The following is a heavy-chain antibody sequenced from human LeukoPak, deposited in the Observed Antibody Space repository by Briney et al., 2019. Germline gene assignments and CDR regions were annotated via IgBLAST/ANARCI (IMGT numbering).Heavy chain of an antibody. CDR2: ISADDGNT. CDR1: GYTFTSYG. J-gene: IGHJ6*02. V-gene: IGHV1-18*01. CDR3: ARVTLYDSSGYYANYYYYGMDV. Sequence: AASVKVSCKASGYTFTSYGISWVRQAPGQGVGWMGWISADDGNTNYAQKLQGRGTMTTDTSTSTAYMELRSLRSDDTAVYYCARVTLYDSSGYYANYYYYGMDVWGQGTTVTVSS. D-gene: IGHD3-22*01.